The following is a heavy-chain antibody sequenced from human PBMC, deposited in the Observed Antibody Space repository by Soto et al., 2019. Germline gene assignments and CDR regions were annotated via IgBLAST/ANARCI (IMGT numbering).Heavy chain of an antibody. Sequence: QVQLVQSGAEVKKPGASVKVSCKASGYTFTSYGISWVRQAPGQGLEWMGCISAYSDSTNYAQKPQGRVTMTTDTSTRTAYMEVGSLRSDDTAVYFCASDREFSDDSSGNYYYHYGMDVWGQGTTVTVS. CDR3: ASDREFSDDSSGNYYYHYGMDV. CDR2: ISAYSDST. CDR1: GYTFTSYG. V-gene: IGHV1-18*04. D-gene: IGHD3-22*01. J-gene: IGHJ6*02.